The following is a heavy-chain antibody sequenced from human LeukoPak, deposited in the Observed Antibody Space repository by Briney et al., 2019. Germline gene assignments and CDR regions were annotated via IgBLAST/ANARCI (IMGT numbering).Heavy chain of an antibody. V-gene: IGHV3-48*02. Sequence: GGSLRLSCAASGFTFSSYSMNWVRQAPGKGLEWVSYISSSSTTIYYADSVKGRFTISRDNAKNSLYLQMNSLRDEDTAVYYCAGDLNLYDSSGYYPRWGQGTLVTVSS. CDR2: ISSSSTTI. D-gene: IGHD3-22*01. J-gene: IGHJ4*02. CDR1: GFTFSSYS. CDR3: AGDLNLYDSSGYYPR.